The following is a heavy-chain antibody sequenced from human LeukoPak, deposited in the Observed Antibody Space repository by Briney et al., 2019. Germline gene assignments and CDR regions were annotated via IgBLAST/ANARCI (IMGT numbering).Heavy chain of an antibody. CDR3: AKDPYGTRYFDY. J-gene: IGHJ4*02. D-gene: IGHD2-2*01. Sequence: GGSLRLSCAASGFTFSKNAMSWVRQAPGKGLEWVSSLSGSGADTYYADSVKGRFTISRDNAKNTAYMQMNSLRAEDTAVYYCAKDPYGTRYFDYWGQGTLVTAS. CDR1: GFTFSKNA. CDR2: LSGSGADT. V-gene: IGHV3-23*01.